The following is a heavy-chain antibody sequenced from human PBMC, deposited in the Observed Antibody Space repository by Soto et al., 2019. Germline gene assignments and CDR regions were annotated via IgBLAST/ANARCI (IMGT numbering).Heavy chain of an antibody. J-gene: IGHJ4*02. D-gene: IGHD3-22*01. V-gene: IGHV3-7*03. CDR1: GFTFSSYW. Sequence: PGRSLRLSCAASGFTFSSYWMSWFRQSPGKGLEWVANIKQDGSEKYYVDSVKGRFTISRDNAKNSLYLQMNSLRAEDTAVYYCARDIKSQRLYYYDSSGYSGGFVYWGQGTLVTVSS. CDR3: ARDIKSQRLYYYDSSGYSGGFVY. CDR2: IKQDGSEK.